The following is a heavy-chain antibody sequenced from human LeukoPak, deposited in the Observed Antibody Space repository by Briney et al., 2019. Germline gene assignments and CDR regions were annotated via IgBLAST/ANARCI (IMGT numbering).Heavy chain of an antibody. CDR2: IIPILGIA. CDR1: GGTFSSYA. CDR3: ASWGVTKHTYYYGMDV. Sequence: ASVKVSCRASGGTFSSYAISWVRQAPGQGLEWMGRIIPILGIANYAQKFQGRVTITADKSTSTAYMELSSLRSEDTAVYYCASWGVTKHTYYYGMDVWGQGTTVTVSS. D-gene: IGHD4-17*01. J-gene: IGHJ6*02. V-gene: IGHV1-69*04.